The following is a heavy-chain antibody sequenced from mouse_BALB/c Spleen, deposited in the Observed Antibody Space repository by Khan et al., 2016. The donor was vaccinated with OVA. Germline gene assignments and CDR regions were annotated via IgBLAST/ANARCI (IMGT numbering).Heavy chain of an antibody. Sequence: EVKLEESGPGLVKPSQSLSLTCTVTGYSITSDYAWNWIRQFPGNKLEWMGFISYSGNTNYNPSLKSRISITRDTSKNQFFLQLNSVTTEDTARYYCARVYGGAFDYWGQGTTLTVSS. CDR3: ARVYGGAFDY. CDR1: GYSITSDYA. CDR2: ISYSGNT. V-gene: IGHV3-2*02. J-gene: IGHJ2*01. D-gene: IGHD2-10*02.